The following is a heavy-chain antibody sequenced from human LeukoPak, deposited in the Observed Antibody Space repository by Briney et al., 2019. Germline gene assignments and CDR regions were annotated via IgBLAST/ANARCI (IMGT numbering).Heavy chain of an antibody. D-gene: IGHD3-3*01. Sequence: SETLSLTCTVSGGSISSYYWSWIRQPPGKGLEWIGYIYYSGSTNYNPSLKSRVTISVDTSKNQFSLKLSSVTAADTALYYFAXXSITIFGVVKEGYYMDVWGKGTTVTVSS. CDR3: AXXSITIFGVVKEGYYMDV. CDR1: GGSISSYY. J-gene: IGHJ6*03. CDR2: IYYSGST. V-gene: IGHV4-59*01.